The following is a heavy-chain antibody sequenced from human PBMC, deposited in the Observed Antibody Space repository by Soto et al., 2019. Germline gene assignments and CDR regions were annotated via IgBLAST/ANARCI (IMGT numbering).Heavy chain of an antibody. CDR2: ISGSGGST. J-gene: IGHJ4*02. CDR3: AKDRVLRYFDLGPFGY. Sequence: LRLSCAASGFTFSSYAMSWVRQAPGEGLEWVSAISGSGGSTYYADSVKGRFTISRDNSKNTLYLQMNSLRAEDTAVYYCAKDRVLRYFDLGPFGYWGQGTLVTVSS. CDR1: GFTFSSYA. V-gene: IGHV3-23*01. D-gene: IGHD3-9*01.